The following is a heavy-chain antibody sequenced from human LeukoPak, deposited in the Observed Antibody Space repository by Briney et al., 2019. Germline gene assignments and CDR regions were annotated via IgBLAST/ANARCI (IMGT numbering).Heavy chain of an antibody. CDR1: GYTFTSYG. CDR2: ISAYNGNT. CDR3: ARDLTTRFSSWLGMEY. Sequence: ASVKVSCKASGYTFTSYGISWVRQAPGQGLEWMGWISAYNGNTNYAQKLQGRVTMTTDTSTSTAYMELRSLRSDDTAVYYCARDLTTRFSSWLGMEYWGQGTLVTVSS. D-gene: IGHD6-13*01. J-gene: IGHJ4*02. V-gene: IGHV1-18*01.